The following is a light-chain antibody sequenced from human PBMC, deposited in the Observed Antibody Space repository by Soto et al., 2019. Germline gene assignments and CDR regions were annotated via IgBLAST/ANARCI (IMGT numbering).Light chain of an antibody. CDR2: AAS. CDR1: QSISTY. CDR3: QQSYSSPKWT. V-gene: IGKV1-39*01. J-gene: IGKJ1*01. Sequence: DIQMTQSPSSLSASVGDRVTITCRASQSISTYLNWYQQKPGKAPKVLIYAASSLQSGVPSRFSGSGSGTDFTLTISSLQPEDFANYYCQQSYSSPKWTLGQGTKVDIK.